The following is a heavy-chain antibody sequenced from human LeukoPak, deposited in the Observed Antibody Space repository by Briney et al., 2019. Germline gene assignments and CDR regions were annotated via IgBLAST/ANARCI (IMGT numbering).Heavy chain of an antibody. Sequence: SDTLSLTCTVSGGSVSSGSYYWSCIRQPPGKALEWIGYIYYSGRTNYNPSLKRRHTISVDTSKNHFSLKLSSVTAADTAVYYCAISTYYYDSSGCYENDYWGQGTLVTVS. D-gene: IGHD3-22*01. CDR1: GGSVSSGSYY. CDR3: AISTYYYDSSGCYENDY. V-gene: IGHV4-61*01. J-gene: IGHJ4*02. CDR2: IYYSGRT.